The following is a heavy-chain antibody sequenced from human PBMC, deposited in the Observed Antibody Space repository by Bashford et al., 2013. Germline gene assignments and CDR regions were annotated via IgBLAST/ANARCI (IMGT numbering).Heavy chain of an antibody. J-gene: IGHJ4*02. V-gene: IGHV3-23*01. CDR2: INGGADDT. D-gene: IGHD6-19*01. CDR3: AKDKGSGGYPLFDS. Sequence: VRQAPGKGLEWLSYINGGADDTHYADSVKGRFTVSRDNSKNTLYLQLNSLRAEDTAVYYCAKDKGSGGYPLFDSWGQGTLVTVSS.